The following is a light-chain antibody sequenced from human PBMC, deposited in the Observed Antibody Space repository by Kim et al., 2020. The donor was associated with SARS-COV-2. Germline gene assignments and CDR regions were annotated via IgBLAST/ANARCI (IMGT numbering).Light chain of an antibody. Sequence: VYPGQTARITCSGDVLAKKYARWFQQKPGQAPVVVIYKDSERPSGIPERFSGSSSGTTVTLTISGAQVEDEADYYCYSAADNSWVFGGGTQLTVL. CDR1: VLAKKY. V-gene: IGLV3-27*01. CDR3: YSAADNSWV. CDR2: KDS. J-gene: IGLJ3*02.